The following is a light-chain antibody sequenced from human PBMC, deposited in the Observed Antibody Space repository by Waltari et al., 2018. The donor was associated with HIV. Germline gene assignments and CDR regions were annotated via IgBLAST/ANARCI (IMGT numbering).Light chain of an antibody. Sequence: IQMTQSPSSVYASVGDTVTITCRASQDISNWLAWYQQKPGKAPNLLIFAASSLQSGVPSRFSGSGSGTDFTLTISSLHPEDFATYYCQQANSFPFSFGPGTKVDIK. J-gene: IGKJ3*01. V-gene: IGKV1-12*02. CDR1: QDISNW. CDR3: QQANSFPFS. CDR2: AAS.